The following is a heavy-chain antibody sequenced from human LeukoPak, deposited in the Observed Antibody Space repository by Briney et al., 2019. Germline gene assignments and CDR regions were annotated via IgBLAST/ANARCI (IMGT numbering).Heavy chain of an antibody. Sequence: SETLSLTCTVSGGSISSSSYYWGWIRQPPGKGLEWIGSIYYSGSTYYSPSLKSRVTISVDTSKNQFSLKLSSVTAADTAVYYCARDRTSSSWYGEGSNWFDPWGQGTLVTVSS. CDR3: ARDRTSSSWYGEGSNWFDP. D-gene: IGHD6-13*01. CDR1: GGSISSSSYY. V-gene: IGHV4-39*07. J-gene: IGHJ5*02. CDR2: IYYSGST.